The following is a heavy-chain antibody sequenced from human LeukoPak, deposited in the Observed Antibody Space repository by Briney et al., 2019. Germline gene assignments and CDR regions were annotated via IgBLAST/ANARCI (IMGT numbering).Heavy chain of an antibody. Sequence: SQTLSLTCTVSGVSISSGSYYWSWIRQPAGKGLEWIGRIYTSGSTNYNPSLKSRVTISVDTSKNQFSLKLSSVTAADTAVYYCARSGGNHLYYDFWSGHPAVWGQGTLVTVSS. CDR1: GVSISSGSYY. D-gene: IGHD3-3*01. J-gene: IGHJ4*02. V-gene: IGHV4-61*02. CDR3: ARSGGNHLYYDFWSGHPAV. CDR2: IYTSGST.